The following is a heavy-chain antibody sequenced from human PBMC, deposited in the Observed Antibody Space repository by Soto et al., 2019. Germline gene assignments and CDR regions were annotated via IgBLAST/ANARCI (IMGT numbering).Heavy chain of an antibody. V-gene: IGHV4-31*03. CDR1: GGSIGSGGDY. Sequence: PSETLSLTCTVSGGSIGSGGDYWSWIRQHPWKGLEWIGYIYYSGSTYYNPSLKSRVTISVDTSKSQFSLKLSSVTAADTAVYYCARVALTGTTRVDYWGQGTLVTVSS. CDR3: ARVALTGTTRVDY. J-gene: IGHJ4*02. CDR2: IYYSGST. D-gene: IGHD1-7*01.